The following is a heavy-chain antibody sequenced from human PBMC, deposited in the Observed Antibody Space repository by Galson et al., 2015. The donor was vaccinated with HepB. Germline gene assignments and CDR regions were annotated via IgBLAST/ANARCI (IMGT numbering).Heavy chain of an antibody. Sequence: SLRLSCAASGLTFSSYAMHWVRQAPGKGLEWVAVISYDGSNKYYADSVKGRFTISRDNSENTLYLQVNSLRPEDTAVYYCARVRSGSHLDSWGQGTLVTVSS. CDR3: ARVRSGSHLDS. CDR2: ISYDGSNK. D-gene: IGHD3-10*01. V-gene: IGHV3-30-3*01. J-gene: IGHJ4*02. CDR1: GLTFSSYA.